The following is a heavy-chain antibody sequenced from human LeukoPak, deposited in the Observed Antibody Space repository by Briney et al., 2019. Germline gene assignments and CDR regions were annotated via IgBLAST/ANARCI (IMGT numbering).Heavy chain of an antibody. CDR1: GFTFSSYS. CDR3: AKDSGWILDH. Sequence: GGSLRLSCAASGFTFSSYSMNWVRQAPGKGLEWVSSISSSSSYIYYADSVKGRFTISRDNAKNSLYLRMNSLRAEDTAVYYCAKDSGWILDHWGQGTLVTVSS. CDR2: ISSSSSYI. D-gene: IGHD6-19*01. V-gene: IGHV3-21*01. J-gene: IGHJ4*02.